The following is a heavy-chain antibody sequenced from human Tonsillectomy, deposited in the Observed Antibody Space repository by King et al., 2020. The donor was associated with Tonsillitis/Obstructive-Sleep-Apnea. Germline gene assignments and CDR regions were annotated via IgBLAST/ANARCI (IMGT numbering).Heavy chain of an antibody. V-gene: IGHV3-48*03. Sequence: VQLVESGGGLVQPGGSLRLSCAASGFTFSSYEMNWVRQAPGKGLEWVSYISSGGTIIYYADSVKGRFTISRDNAKNSLYLQMNSLRAEDTAVYYCAKIGCEDRPGPPSYYSSMYVWGKGTTVTVSS. D-gene: IGHD2-21*01. CDR3: AKIGCEDRPGPPSYYSSMYV. CDR1: GFTFSSYE. J-gene: IGHJ6*03. CDR2: ISSGGTII.